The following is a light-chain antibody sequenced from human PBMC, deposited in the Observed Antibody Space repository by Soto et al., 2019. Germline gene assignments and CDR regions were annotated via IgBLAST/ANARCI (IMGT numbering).Light chain of an antibody. V-gene: IGKV1-5*03. Sequence: IHMTHSPSTLSASVVDRVTITFLSSQDIGTWLAWYQQKPEKAPKVLIYRASHLESGVPSRFSASGSGTEFSLTINSLQADDFATYYCQQYHIYSWTFGQGTKVDIK. CDR1: QDIGTW. J-gene: IGKJ1*01. CDR2: RAS. CDR3: QQYHIYSWT.